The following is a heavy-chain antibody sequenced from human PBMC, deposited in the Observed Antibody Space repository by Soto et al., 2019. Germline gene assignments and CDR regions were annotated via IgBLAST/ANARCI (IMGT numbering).Heavy chain of an antibody. J-gene: IGHJ4*02. CDR2: VNGRSNYK. CDR1: GFALTTYT. V-gene: IGHV3-21*01. D-gene: IGHD1-26*01. Sequence: PXGSLRLSCVASGFALTTYTMNWVRQAPGTGLEWVSSVNGRSNYKYYSDSVKGRFTVSRDNAQNSLFLQMSRLGPEDTAVYYCVREDGVVGASSAFDYWGQGTLVTVSS. CDR3: VREDGVVGASSAFDY.